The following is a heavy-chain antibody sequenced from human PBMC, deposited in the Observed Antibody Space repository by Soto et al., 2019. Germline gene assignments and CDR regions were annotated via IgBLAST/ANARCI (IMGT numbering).Heavy chain of an antibody. D-gene: IGHD3-16*01. CDR3: AKDTPATGYYDYIWEYGWSAFDI. CDR1: GFTFSSYS. J-gene: IGHJ3*02. CDR2: ISGSGGST. V-gene: IGHV3-23*01. Sequence: PGGSLRLSCAASGFTFSSYSMSWVRQAPGKGLEWVSAISGSGGSTYYADSVKGRFTISRDNSKNTLYLQMNSLRAEDTAVYYCAKDTPATGYYDYIWEYGWSAFDIWGQGTMVTVSS.